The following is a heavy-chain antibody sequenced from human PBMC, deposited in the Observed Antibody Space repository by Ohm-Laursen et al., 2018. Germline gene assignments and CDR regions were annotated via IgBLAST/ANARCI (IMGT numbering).Heavy chain of an antibody. Sequence: SLRLSCAASGFTFSTYGMHWVRQAPGKGLECVAIISYDGSNKYYADSVKGRFTISRDNSKNTLYLQMNSLRAEDTAVYYCAKSYIDWLLVDYWGQGTLVTVSS. CDR2: ISYDGSNK. V-gene: IGHV3-30*18. D-gene: IGHD3-9*01. CDR3: AKSYIDWLLVDY. J-gene: IGHJ4*02. CDR1: GFTFSTYG.